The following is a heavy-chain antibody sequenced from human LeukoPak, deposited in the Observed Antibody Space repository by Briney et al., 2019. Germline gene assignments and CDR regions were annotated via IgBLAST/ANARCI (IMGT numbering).Heavy chain of an antibody. CDR2: ISGSGGST. CDR1: GFTFSLYD. D-gene: IGHD5-18*01. V-gene: IGHV3-23*01. Sequence: GGSLRLSCAASGFTFSLYDMRWARQAPGKGLEWVSAISGSGGSTYYADSVKGRFTISRDNSKNTLYLQMNSLRAEDTAVYYCTKGTLWLPFDYWGQGGLVTVSS. J-gene: IGHJ4*02. CDR3: TKGTLWLPFDY.